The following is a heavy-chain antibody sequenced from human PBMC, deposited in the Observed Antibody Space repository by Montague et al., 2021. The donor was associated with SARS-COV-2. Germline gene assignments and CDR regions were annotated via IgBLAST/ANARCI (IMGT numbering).Heavy chain of an antibody. CDR1: GGSFSGYY. CDR3: AREKVYCSSTSCYESWFDP. V-gene: IGHV4-34*01. CDR2: INHSGST. J-gene: IGHJ5*02. Sequence: SETLSLTCAVYGGSFSGYYWSWIRQPPGKGLEWIGEINHSGSTNYNPSLESRVTISVDTSKNQFSLKLSSVTAADTAVYYCAREKVYCSSTSCYESWFDPWGQGTLVTVSS. D-gene: IGHD2-2*01.